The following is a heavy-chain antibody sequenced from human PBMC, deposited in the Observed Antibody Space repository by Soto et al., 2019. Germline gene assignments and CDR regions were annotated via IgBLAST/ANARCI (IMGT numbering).Heavy chain of an antibody. V-gene: IGHV4-4*07. CDR3: ARVMAQLALVY. J-gene: IGHJ4*02. D-gene: IGHD6-6*01. CDR2: IYTSGST. CDR1: GGSSSSYY. Sequence: TSEILSLRCTVLGGSSSSYYWSWIRQPAGKGLEWIGRIYTSGSTNYNPSLKSRVTMSVDTSKNQFSLKLSSVTAADTAVSYCARVMAQLALVYLGQGTLATV.